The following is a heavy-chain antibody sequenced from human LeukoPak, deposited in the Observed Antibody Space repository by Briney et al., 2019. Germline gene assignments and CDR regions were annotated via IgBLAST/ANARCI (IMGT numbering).Heavy chain of an antibody. J-gene: IGHJ4*02. V-gene: IGHV1-2*02. CDR3: ARGLRGSPAFDY. D-gene: IGHD2-2*01. Sequence: GASVKVPRKASGYTRTGYYMHWVRQAPGQGLEWMGWINPNSGGTNYAQKFQGRVTMTRDTSISTAYMELSRLRSDDTAVYYCARGLRGSPAFDYWGQGTLVTVSS. CDR2: INPNSGGT. CDR1: GYTRTGYY.